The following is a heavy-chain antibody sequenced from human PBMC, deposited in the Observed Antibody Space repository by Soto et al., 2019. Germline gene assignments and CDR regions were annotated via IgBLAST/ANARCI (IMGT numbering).Heavy chain of an antibody. CDR3: ARNSYSSGWEYYDY. Sequence: QVPLVQSGAEVKKPGSSVKVSCKASGGTFSSYTISWVRQAPGQGLEWMGRIIPILGIANYAQKFQGRVTITADKSTSTAYMELRSLRSEDTAVYYCARNSYSSGWEYYDYWGQGTLVTVSS. J-gene: IGHJ4*02. D-gene: IGHD6-19*01. V-gene: IGHV1-69*02. CDR2: IIPILGIA. CDR1: GGTFSSYT.